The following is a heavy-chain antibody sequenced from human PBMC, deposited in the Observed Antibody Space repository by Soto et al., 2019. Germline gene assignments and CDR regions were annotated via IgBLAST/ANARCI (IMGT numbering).Heavy chain of an antibody. CDR2: IYYSGST. CDR3: ASTGYYYDSSGYRFDY. V-gene: IGHV4-39*01. J-gene: IGHJ4*02. Sequence: QLQLQESGPGLVKPSETLSLTCTVSGGSISSSSYYWGWIRQPPGKGLEWIGSIYYSGSTYYNPSLKSRVTISVDTSKNQFSLKLSSVTAADTAVYYCASTGYYYDSSGYRFDYWGQGTLVTVSS. CDR1: GGSISSSSYY. D-gene: IGHD3-22*01.